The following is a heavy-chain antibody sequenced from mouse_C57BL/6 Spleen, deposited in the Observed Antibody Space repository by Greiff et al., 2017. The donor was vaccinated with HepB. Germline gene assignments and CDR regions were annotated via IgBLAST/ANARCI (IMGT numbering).Heavy chain of an antibody. CDR1: GFTFSDYY. J-gene: IGHJ4*01. CDR3: ARNYYYGSSYVDYAMDY. CDR2: INYDGSST. V-gene: IGHV5-16*01. Sequence: EVKLMESEGGLVQPGSSMKLSCTASGFTFSDYYMAWVRQVPEKGLEWVANINYDGSSTYYLDSLKSRFIISRDNAKNILYLQMSSLKSEDTATYYCARNYYYGSSYVDYAMDYWGQGTSVTVSS. D-gene: IGHD1-1*01.